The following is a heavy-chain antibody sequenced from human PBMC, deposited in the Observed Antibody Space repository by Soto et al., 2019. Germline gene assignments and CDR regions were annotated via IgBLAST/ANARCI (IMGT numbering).Heavy chain of an antibody. V-gene: IGHV3-23*01. J-gene: IGHJ6*02. CDR1: GFTFSSYA. Sequence: EVQLLESGGGLVQPGGSLRLSCAASGFTFSSYAMSWVRQAPGKGLEWVSAISGSGGSTYYADSVKVRFTISRDNSKNTLYLQRNSLRAEDTAVYYCAKDPSVSGDYLAYYYGMDVWGQGTTVTVSS. D-gene: IGHD4-17*01. CDR2: ISGSGGST. CDR3: AKDPSVSGDYLAYYYGMDV.